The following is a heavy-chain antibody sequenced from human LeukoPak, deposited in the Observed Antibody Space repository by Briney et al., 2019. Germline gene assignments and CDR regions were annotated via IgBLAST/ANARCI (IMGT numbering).Heavy chain of an antibody. CDR3: ARLPDP. Sequence: SETLSLTCTVSGGSISSYYWSWIRQPPGKGLEWIGYIYYSGSTNYNPSLKSRVTISVDTSKNQFSLKLSSVTAADTAVYYCARLPDPWGQGTLVTVSS. J-gene: IGHJ5*02. CDR1: GGSISSYY. CDR2: IYYSGST. V-gene: IGHV4-59*01.